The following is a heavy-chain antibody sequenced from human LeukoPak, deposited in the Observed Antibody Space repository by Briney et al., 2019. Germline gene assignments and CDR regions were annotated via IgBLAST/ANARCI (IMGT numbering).Heavy chain of an antibody. D-gene: IGHD3-3*01. CDR2: FSGSNNYT. Sequence: PGGSLRLSCAASGFTFSNFAMSWVRQAPGKGLEWVSAFSGSNNYTYYTDSVKGRFTISRDNAKNSLYLQMNSLRAEDTAMYYCARDEIFGVLIPLDYWGQGTLVTVSS. CDR1: GFTFSNFA. J-gene: IGHJ4*02. CDR3: ARDEIFGVLIPLDY. V-gene: IGHV3-21*01.